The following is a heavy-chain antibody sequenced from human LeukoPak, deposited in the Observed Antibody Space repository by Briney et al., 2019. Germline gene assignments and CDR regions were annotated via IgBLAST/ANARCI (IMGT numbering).Heavy chain of an antibody. CDR3: ARHPNSGSYFGIDY. J-gene: IGHJ4*02. V-gene: IGHV4-4*07. CDR1: GGSISSYY. D-gene: IGHD1-26*01. Sequence: SETLSLTCTVSGGSISSYYWSWIRQPAGKGLEWIGRIYTSGSTNYNPSLKSRVTMSVDTSKNQFSLKLSSVTAADTAVYYCARHPNSGSYFGIDYWGQGTLVTVSS. CDR2: IYTSGST.